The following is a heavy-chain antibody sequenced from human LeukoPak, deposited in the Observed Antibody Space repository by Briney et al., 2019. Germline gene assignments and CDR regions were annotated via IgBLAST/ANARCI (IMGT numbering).Heavy chain of an antibody. Sequence: SETLCLTCAVYGGSLSGYYWSWIREPPRKGLECSGEINHSGSTNYNPSLTSRVTISVDTSKNQISLKLSSVNAADTAVYYCARGGRRGYSYGSRHPFDYWGQGTLVTVSS. CDR2: INHSGST. D-gene: IGHD5-18*01. V-gene: IGHV4-34*01. J-gene: IGHJ4*02. CDR3: ARGGRRGYSYGSRHPFDY. CDR1: GGSLSGYY.